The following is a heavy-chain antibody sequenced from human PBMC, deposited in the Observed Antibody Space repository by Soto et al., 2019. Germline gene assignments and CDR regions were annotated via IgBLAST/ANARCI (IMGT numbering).Heavy chain of an antibody. CDR1: GFTFSSYS. V-gene: IGHV3-21*01. CDR2: ITSSSYI. J-gene: IGHJ6*02. CDR3: ERRGVLYGMDV. Sequence: EVQLVESGGGLVRPGGSLRLSCAASGFTFSSYSMNWVRQVPGKGLEWVSSITSSSYIYYADSVKGRFTISRDNAKNSLYLQMNSLRAEDTAVYYCERRGVLYGMDVWGQGTTVTVSS.